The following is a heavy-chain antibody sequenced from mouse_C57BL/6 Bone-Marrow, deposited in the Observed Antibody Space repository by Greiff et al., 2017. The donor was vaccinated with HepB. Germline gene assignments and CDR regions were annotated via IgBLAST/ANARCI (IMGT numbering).Heavy chain of an antibody. V-gene: IGHV1-50*01. CDR2: IDPSDSYT. Sequence: QVQLQQPGAELVKPGASVKLSCKASGYTFTSYWMQWVKQRPGQGPEWIGEIDPSDSYTNYNQKFKGKATLTVDTSSSTAYMQLSSLTSEDSAVYYCAIELRYYYAMDYWGQGTSVTVSS. J-gene: IGHJ4*01. CDR3: AIELRYYYAMDY. CDR1: GYTFTSYW. D-gene: IGHD1-3*01.